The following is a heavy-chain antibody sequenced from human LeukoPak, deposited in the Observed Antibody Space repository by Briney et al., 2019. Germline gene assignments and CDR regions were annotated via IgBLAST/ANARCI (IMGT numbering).Heavy chain of an antibody. CDR1: GFTVSSTY. Sequence: GGSLRLSCAASGFTVSSTYMSWVRQAPGGGLECGSVFYSGGQTYYADSLKGRFTISRHNSKNTLYLQMNSLRTEHTAVYYCARAGDGYSYEYYFDYWGQGTLVTVSS. CDR3: ARAGDGYSYEYYFDY. V-gene: IGHV3-53*04. D-gene: IGHD5-24*01. CDR2: FYSGGQT. J-gene: IGHJ4*02.